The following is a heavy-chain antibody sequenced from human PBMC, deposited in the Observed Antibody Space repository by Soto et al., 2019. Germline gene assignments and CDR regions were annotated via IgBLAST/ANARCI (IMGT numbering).Heavy chain of an antibody. Sequence: SETLSLTCTVSGGSISSGGYYWCWIRQPPGKGLEWIGYIYYSGSTYYNPSLKSRVTISVDTSKNQFSLKLRSVTAADTAVYYCAIGITTVRGVIIQYLEHWGQGTLVTVSS. J-gene: IGHJ1*01. D-gene: IGHD3-10*01. CDR3: AIGITTVRGVIIQYLEH. CDR1: GGSISSGGYY. V-gene: IGHV4-30-4*01. CDR2: IYYSGST.